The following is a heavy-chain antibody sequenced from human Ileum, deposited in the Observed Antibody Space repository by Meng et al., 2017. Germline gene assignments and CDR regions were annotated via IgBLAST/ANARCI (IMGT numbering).Heavy chain of an antibody. CDR3: ARSSYSSRASAFDI. CDR1: GFTFSSFW. J-gene: IGHJ3*02. Sequence: GESLKISCAASGFTFSSFWMTWVRQAPGKGLEWVANIKEDGSEKYYVDSVKGRFTISRDNAKNSLYLQMNSLRAEDTAVYYCARSSYSSRASAFDIWGQGTRVTGSS. D-gene: IGHD6-13*01. CDR2: IKEDGSEK. V-gene: IGHV3-7*01.